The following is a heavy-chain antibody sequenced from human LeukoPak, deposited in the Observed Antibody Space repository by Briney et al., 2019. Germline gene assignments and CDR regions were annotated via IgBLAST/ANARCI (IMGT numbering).Heavy chain of an antibody. CDR1: GFSFSAYG. CDR2: ISNDGSNR. V-gene: IGHV3-30*18. Sequence: PGRSLRLSCAASGFSFSAYGMHWVRQAPGKGLEWVAIISNDGSNRHYADSVKGRFTISGDKSKNTLYLQMSSLRAEDTAVYYCAKGSRQFSSDKAGPIDYWGQGTLVAVSS. CDR3: AKGSRQFSSDKAGPIDY. J-gene: IGHJ4*02. D-gene: IGHD6-19*01.